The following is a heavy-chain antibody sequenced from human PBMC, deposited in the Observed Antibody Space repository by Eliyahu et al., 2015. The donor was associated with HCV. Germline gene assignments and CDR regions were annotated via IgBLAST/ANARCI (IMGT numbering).Heavy chain of an antibody. CDR2: VSPDGNNK. Sequence: QVQLVESGGGVVQPGGSLXLXCAAXGFIFSSNGMHWVRQAPGKGLEWMTLVSPDGNNKYYADSVKGRFTISRDISKNTVYLQMDSLRAEDTAVYYCARDEAYNYDDWGPIGYWGQGTLVTVSS. J-gene: IGHJ4*02. CDR1: GFIFSSNG. D-gene: IGHD3-16*01. V-gene: IGHV3-30*03. CDR3: ARDEAYNYDDWGPIGY.